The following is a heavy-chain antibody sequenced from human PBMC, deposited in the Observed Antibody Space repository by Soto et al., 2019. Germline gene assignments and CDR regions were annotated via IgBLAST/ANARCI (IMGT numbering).Heavy chain of an antibody. CDR2: ISRSSSHM. CDR3: ARDLHDYVSFRFDP. Sequence: EVQLVESGGGLVKPGGSLRLSCAASGFTFGSYSMNWVRQAPGKGLEWVSSISRSSSHMYYADSVKGRFTISRDNAKNSLYLQMNSLRAEDTAVYYCARDLHDYVSFRFDPWGQGTLVTVSS. CDR1: GFTFGSYS. D-gene: IGHD3-16*01. V-gene: IGHV3-21*01. J-gene: IGHJ5*02.